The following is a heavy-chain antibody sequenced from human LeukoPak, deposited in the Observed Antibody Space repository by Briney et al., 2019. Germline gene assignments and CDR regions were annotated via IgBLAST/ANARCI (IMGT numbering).Heavy chain of an antibody. CDR1: GFTFSSYA. CDR2: ISGSGGST. V-gene: IGHV3-23*01. J-gene: IGHJ3*02. D-gene: IGHD3-10*01. Sequence: PGGSLRLSCAASGFTFSSYAMSWVRQAPGKGLEWVSAISGSGGSTYYADSVKGRFTTSRDNSKNTLYLQMNSLRAEDTAVYYCAKSPNYGPDAFDIWGQGTMVTVSS. CDR3: AKSPNYGPDAFDI.